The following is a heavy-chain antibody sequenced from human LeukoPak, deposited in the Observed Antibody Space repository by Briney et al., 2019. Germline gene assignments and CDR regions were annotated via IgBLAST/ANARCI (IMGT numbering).Heavy chain of an antibody. D-gene: IGHD3-10*01. V-gene: IGHV3-48*03. CDR1: GFTFSSYE. CDR3: ARGNGSGSYDY. CDR2: ISSSGSTI. Sequence: PGGSLRLSCAASGFTFSSYEMNWVRQAPGKGLEWVSYISSSGSTIYYADSVKGRFTISRDNAKNSLYLQMSSLRAEDTAVYYCARGNGSGSYDYWGQGTLVTVSS. J-gene: IGHJ4*02.